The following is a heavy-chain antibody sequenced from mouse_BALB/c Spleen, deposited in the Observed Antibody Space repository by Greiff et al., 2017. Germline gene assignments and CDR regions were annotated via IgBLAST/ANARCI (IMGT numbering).Heavy chain of an antibody. CDR2: ISSGSSTI. CDR3: ARRDYGSSFDY. D-gene: IGHD1-1*01. J-gene: IGHJ2*01. Sequence: EVQVVESGGGLVQPGGSRKLSCAASGFTFSSFGMHWVRQAPEKGLEWVAYISSGSSTIYYADTVKGRFTISRDNPKNTLFLQMTSLRSEDTAMYYCARRDYGSSFDYWGQGTTLTVSS. V-gene: IGHV5-17*02. CDR1: GFTFSSFG.